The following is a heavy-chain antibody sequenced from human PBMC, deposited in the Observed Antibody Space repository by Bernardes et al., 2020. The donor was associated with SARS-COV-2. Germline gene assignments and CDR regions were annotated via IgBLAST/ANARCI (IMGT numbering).Heavy chain of an antibody. CDR3: ARGDSWANKNYYGMDV. V-gene: IGHV5-51*01. CDR2: IWPGDSDT. D-gene: IGHD2-21*01. Sequence: GESLKISCKGSGYSFPNYWIGWVRQMPGKGLEWMGIIWPGDSDTRYSPSFRGQVTISADKSINTAYLQWSSLEASDTAMYYCARGDSWANKNYYGMDVWGQGTTVTVSS. CDR1: GYSFPNYW. J-gene: IGHJ6*02.